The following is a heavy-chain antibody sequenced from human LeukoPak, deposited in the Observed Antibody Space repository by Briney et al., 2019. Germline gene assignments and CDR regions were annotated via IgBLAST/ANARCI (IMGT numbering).Heavy chain of an antibody. J-gene: IGHJ4*02. CDR1: GYSFTRYW. CDR2: IDPSDSYT. CDR3: ARHREGSSWADY. V-gene: IGHV5-10-1*01. Sequence: GESLKISRQASGYSFTRYWISWVRQMPGKGLEWMGRIDPSDSYTNYSPSFEGHVTISADKSISTAYLQWSSLKASDTAMYYCARHREGSSWADYWGQGTLVTVSS. D-gene: IGHD6-13*01.